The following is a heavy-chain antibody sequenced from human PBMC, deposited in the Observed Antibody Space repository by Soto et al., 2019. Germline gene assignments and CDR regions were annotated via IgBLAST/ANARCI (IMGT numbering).Heavy chain of an antibody. CDR3: ARDNWRTATYDSSGSPPRY. V-gene: IGHV1-69*13. J-gene: IGHJ4*02. Sequence: VSSVKVSCKASGGTFSSYAISWVRPAPGQGLEWMVGLIPIFGTANYAQKFQGRVTITADESTSTAYMELSSLRSEDTAVYYCARDNWRTATYDSSGSPPRYWGQGTRVTVSS. D-gene: IGHD3-22*01. CDR2: LIPIFGTA. CDR1: GGTFSSYA.